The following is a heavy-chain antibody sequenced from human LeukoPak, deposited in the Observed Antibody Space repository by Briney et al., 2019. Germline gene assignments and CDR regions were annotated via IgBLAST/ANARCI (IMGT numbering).Heavy chain of an antibody. Sequence: PGGSLRLSCEVSGFTFSTYAMTWVRQAPGKGLECVSVIRDSGDSTYYAGSVKGRFTISRDNSKNTLFLQMNSLRAEDTAVYYCAISQGRAGDDTVLVWGEGTMVTVPS. CDR3: AISQGRAGDDTVLV. CDR2: IRDSGDST. J-gene: IGHJ3*01. CDR1: GFTFSTYA. D-gene: IGHD7-27*01. V-gene: IGHV3-23*01.